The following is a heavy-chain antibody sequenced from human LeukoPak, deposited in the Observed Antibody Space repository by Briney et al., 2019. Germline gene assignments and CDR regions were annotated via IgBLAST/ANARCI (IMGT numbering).Heavy chain of an antibody. V-gene: IGHV4-59*01. D-gene: IGHD5-18*01. Sequence: SETLSLTCTVSGGSISSYYWSWIRQPPGKGLEWIGYIYYSGSTNYNPSLKSRVTISVDTSKNQFSLKLSSVTAADTAVYYCARENGGYSYGFDYWGQGTLVTVSS. J-gene: IGHJ4*01. CDR3: ARENGGYSYGFDY. CDR2: IYYSGST. CDR1: GGSISSYY.